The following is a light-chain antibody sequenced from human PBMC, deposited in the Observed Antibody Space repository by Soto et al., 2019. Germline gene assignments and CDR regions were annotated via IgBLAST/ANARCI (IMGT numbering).Light chain of an antibody. CDR3: QQYNDWPLT. CDR1: QRVSSK. CDR2: AAS. J-gene: IGKJ1*01. V-gene: IGKV3-15*01. Sequence: EVVLTQSPATLSVSPGERATLSCRASQRVSSKLAWYQQKPGQAPRILIYAASARASGIPARFSGSGSETEFTLTSSSLQSADFAVYYCQQYNDWPLTFGLGTKVEIQ.